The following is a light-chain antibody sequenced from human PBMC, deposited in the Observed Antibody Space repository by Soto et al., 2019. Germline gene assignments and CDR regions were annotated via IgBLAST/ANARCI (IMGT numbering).Light chain of an antibody. J-gene: IGLJ1*01. CDR2: GNS. CDR1: SSNIGAGYD. V-gene: IGLV1-40*01. Sequence: QSVLTQPPSVSAAPGQRDTISCAGRSSNIGAGYDVHWYQQLPGTAPTLLIYGNSIRPSGVPDRFSGSKSGTSASLAITGLQSEDEADYYCQSYDSSLSGSYVFGTGTKGTGL. CDR3: QSYDSSLSGSYV.